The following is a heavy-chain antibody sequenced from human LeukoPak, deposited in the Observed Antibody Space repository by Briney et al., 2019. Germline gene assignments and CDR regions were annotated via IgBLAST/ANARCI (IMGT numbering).Heavy chain of an antibody. CDR3: AKGRSKYCGGDCFLHDY. V-gene: IGHV3-30*18. J-gene: IGHJ4*02. CDR1: GFTFRNYV. Sequence: GGSLRLSCAASGFTFRNYVIHWVRQAPGKGLEWVAVTSSDLNVKLYADSVKGRFTISRDNSRSTLYLQMSSLRAEDTAVYYCAKGRSKYCGGDCFLHDYWGQGTLVTVSS. CDR2: TSSDLNVK. D-gene: IGHD2-21*02.